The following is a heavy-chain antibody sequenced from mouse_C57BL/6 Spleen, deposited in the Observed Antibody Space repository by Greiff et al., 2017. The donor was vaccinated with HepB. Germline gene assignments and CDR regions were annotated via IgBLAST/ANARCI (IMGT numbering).Heavy chain of an antibody. D-gene: IGHD1-2*01. J-gene: IGHJ4*01. CDR2: IYPSDSET. CDR1: GYTFTSYW. Sequence: QVQLQQPGAELVRPGSSVKLSCKASGYTFTSYWMDWVKQRPGQGLEWIGNIYPSDSETHYNQKFKDKATLTVDKSSSTAYMQLSSLTSEDSAVYYCAGYVDYAMDYWGQGTSVAVSS. V-gene: IGHV1-61*01. CDR3: AGYVDYAMDY.